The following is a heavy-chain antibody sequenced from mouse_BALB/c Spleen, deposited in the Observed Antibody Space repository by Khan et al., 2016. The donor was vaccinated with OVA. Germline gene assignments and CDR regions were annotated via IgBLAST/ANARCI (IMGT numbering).Heavy chain of an antibody. Sequence: QIQLVQSGPGLVAPSQSLSITCTISGFSLTNYGIHWVRQPPGKGLEWLVVIWSDGSTNYNSVLKSRLSIRKDNSKSQVFLKMHSLQIDDTAMYYCARQPYYHYYLMDYWGQGTSVTVSS. V-gene: IGHV2-6-1*01. J-gene: IGHJ4*01. CDR1: GFSLTNYG. D-gene: IGHD2-10*01. CDR2: IWSDGST. CDR3: ARQPYYHYYLMDY.